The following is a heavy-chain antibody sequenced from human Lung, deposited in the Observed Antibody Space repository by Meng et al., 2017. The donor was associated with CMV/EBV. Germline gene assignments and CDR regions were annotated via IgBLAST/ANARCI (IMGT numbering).Heavy chain of an antibody. Sequence: ASVKVSCKASGYTLSELSMHCVRQAPRQGLEWMGGFDPEDGEAIYAQKFQGRVTMTEDTSTDTAYMQLSSLRSDDTAVYYCARVPRFYSYYGLDVWGQGTTVTVSS. CDR1: GYTLSELS. CDR2: FDPEDGEA. J-gene: IGHJ6*02. D-gene: IGHD3-10*01. V-gene: IGHV1-24*01. CDR3: ARVPRFYSYYGLDV.